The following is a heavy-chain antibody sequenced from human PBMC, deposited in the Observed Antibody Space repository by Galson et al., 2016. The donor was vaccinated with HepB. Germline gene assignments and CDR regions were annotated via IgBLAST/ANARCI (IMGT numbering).Heavy chain of an antibody. CDR2: IFHTGST. CDR3: ARSPGVHLWSEGYFEN. D-gene: IGHD3-10*01. Sequence: SETLSLTCAVSGGSISSSHWWTWVRQPPGKGLAWIGEIFHTGSTNYDPYLTRSVTISADKSKNQFSLNLRSVTAADTAVYYCARSPGVHLWSEGYFENWGQGTLVTVSS. V-gene: IGHV4-4*02. J-gene: IGHJ4*02. CDR1: GGSISSSHW.